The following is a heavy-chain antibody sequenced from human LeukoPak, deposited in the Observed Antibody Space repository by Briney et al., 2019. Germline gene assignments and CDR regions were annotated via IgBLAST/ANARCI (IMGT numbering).Heavy chain of an antibody. CDR3: ARLGDYYDSSGYYY. Sequence: GGSLRLSCAASGFTFSSYAMHWVRQAPGKGLEYVSAISSNGGSTYYANSVKGGFTISRDNSKNTLYLQMGSLRAEDMAVYYCARLGDYYDSSGYYYWGQGTLVTVSS. V-gene: IGHV3-64*01. CDR2: ISSNGGST. D-gene: IGHD3-22*01. CDR1: GFTFSSYA. J-gene: IGHJ4*02.